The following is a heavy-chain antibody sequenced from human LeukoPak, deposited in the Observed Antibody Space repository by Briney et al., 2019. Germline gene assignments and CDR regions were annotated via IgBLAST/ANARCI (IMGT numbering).Heavy chain of an antibody. D-gene: IGHD2-15*01. CDR2: IGASDGYT. V-gene: IGHV3-23*01. CDR1: GFSLSTFA. Sequence: GGSLRLSCVASGFSLSTFAMSWVRQSPEKGLEWVSAIGASDGYTYHADSVKGRFTMSKDISRNTVYLQMNSLRVDDTAVYFCARAPVVSCRGAFCYPLDYWGHGILITVSS. J-gene: IGHJ4*01. CDR3: ARAPVVSCRGAFCYPLDY.